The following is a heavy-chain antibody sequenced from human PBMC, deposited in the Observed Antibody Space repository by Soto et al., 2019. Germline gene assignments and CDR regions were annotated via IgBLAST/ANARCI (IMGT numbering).Heavy chain of an antibody. Sequence: GASVKVSCKASGYTFTSYGISWVRQAPGQGLEWMGWISAYNGNTNYAQKLQGRVTMTTDTSTSTAYMELRSLRSDDTTVYYCARDLYMSGVGQWPFDYCAQRTLVTVSS. CDR1: GYTFTSYG. V-gene: IGHV1-18*01. D-gene: IGHD6-19*01. CDR3: ARDLYMSGVGQWPFDY. J-gene: IGHJ4*02. CDR2: ISAYNGNT.